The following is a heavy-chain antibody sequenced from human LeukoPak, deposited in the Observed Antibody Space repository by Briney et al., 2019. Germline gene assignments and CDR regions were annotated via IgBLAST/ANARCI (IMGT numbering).Heavy chain of an antibody. CDR2: INRDGSVK. Sequence: PGGSLRLSCAASGFTFSDYWMSWVRQAPGKGLEWVANINRDGSVKHYVDSAKGRFTISRDNAKNSLYLEMNSLRAEDTALYYCATSDDGSGSDWGQGTLVTVSS. CDR1: GFTFSDYW. V-gene: IGHV3-7*01. D-gene: IGHD3-22*01. J-gene: IGHJ4*02. CDR3: ATSDDGSGSD.